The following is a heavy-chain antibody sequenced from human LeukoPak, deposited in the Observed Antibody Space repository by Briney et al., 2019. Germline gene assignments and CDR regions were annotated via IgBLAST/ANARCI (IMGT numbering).Heavy chain of an antibody. Sequence: GASVKVSCKASGYTFTSYYMHWVRQAPGQGLEWMGIINPSGGSTSYAQKFQGRVTMTRDTSTSTVYMELSSLRSEDTAVYYCARSSVNQPHLAAEGWFDPWGQGTLVTVSS. D-gene: IGHD6-13*01. CDR2: INPSGGST. J-gene: IGHJ5*02. CDR1: GYTFTSYY. V-gene: IGHV1-46*01. CDR3: ARSSVNQPHLAAEGWFDP.